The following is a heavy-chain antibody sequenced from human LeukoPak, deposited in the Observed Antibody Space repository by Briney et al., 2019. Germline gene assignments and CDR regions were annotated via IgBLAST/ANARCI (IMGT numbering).Heavy chain of an antibody. CDR2: IYYSGST. D-gene: IGHD5-12*01. Sequence: SETLSLTCTVSGGSISSYYWSWIRQPPGKGLEWIGYIYYSGSTNYNPSLKSRVTISVDTSKNQFSLKLSSVTAADTAVYYCARYDRDGYNCFDYWGQGTLVTVSS. CDR3: ARYDRDGYNCFDY. CDR1: GGSISSYY. J-gene: IGHJ4*02. V-gene: IGHV4-59*08.